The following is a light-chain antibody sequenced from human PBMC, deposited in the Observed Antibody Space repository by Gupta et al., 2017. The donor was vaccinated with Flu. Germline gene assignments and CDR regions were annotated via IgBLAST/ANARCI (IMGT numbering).Light chain of an antibody. Sequence: SYELTQAPSVSVSPGQTATITCSGDKLGDKFAFWYQQKPGQSPILVLYQDTKRPAGTPGRFSGSNSENTATLTISGAQARDEADYFCQAWDRNTAIFGGGTKLTVL. CDR1: KLGDKF. J-gene: IGLJ2*01. CDR3: QAWDRNTAI. CDR2: QDT. V-gene: IGLV3-1*01.